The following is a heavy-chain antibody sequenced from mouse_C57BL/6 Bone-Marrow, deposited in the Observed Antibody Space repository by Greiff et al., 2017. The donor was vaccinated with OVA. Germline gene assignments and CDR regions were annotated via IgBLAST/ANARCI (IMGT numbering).Heavy chain of an antibody. CDR2: IDPSDSET. CDR3: ARNYGSPFDY. J-gene: IGHJ2*01. CDR1: GYTFTSYW. V-gene: IGHV1-52*01. D-gene: IGHD1-1*01. Sequence: QVQLKQPGAELVRPGSSVKLSCKASGYTFTSYWMHWVKQRPIQGLEWIGNIDPSDSETHYNQKFKDKATLTVDKSSSTAYMQLSSLTSEDSAVYYCARNYGSPFDYWGQGTTLTVSS.